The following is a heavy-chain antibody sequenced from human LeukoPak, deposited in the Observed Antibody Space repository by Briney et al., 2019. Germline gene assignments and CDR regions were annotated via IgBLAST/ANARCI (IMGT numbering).Heavy chain of an antibody. CDR1: GLTVATTY. D-gene: IGHD3-3*01. Sequence: GSLRLSCAASGLTVATTYMSWVRQAPGKGLEWVSGSGSGGSTYYADSVKGRFTISRDNSKNTLYLQMNSLRAEDTAVYYCAKDFWSGYYPNYWGQGTLVTVSS. J-gene: IGHJ4*02. V-gene: IGHV3-53*01. CDR3: AKDFWSGYYPNY. CDR2: SGSGGST.